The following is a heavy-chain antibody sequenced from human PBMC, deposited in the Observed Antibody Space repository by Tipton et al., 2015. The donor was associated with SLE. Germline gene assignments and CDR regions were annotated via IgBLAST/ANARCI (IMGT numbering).Heavy chain of an antibody. V-gene: IGHV4-61*01. CDR1: GGSISSGSYY. CDR2: IYYSGST. Sequence: TLSFTCAVYGGSISSGSYYWSWIRQPPGKGLEWFGYIYYSGSTNYNPSLKSRVTISVDTSKNQFSLKLSSVTAADTAVYYCARGTRIAVGLDVWGQGTTVTVSS. D-gene: IGHD6-19*01. CDR3: ARGTRIAVGLDV. J-gene: IGHJ6*02.